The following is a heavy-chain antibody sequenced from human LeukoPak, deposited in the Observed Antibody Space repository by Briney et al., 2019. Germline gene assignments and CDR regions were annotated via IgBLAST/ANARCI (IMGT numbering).Heavy chain of an antibody. CDR1: GFTFDDYA. CDR2: ISWNSGSI. CDR3: AKDRSSSWWGIQNWFDP. J-gene: IGHJ5*02. V-gene: IGHV3-9*01. D-gene: IGHD6-13*01. Sequence: PGRSLRLSCAASGFTFDDYAMHWVRQAPWKGLEWVSGISWNSGSIGYADSVKGRFTISRDNAKNSLYLQMNSLRAEDTALYYCAKDRSSSWWGIQNWFDPWGQGTLVTVSS.